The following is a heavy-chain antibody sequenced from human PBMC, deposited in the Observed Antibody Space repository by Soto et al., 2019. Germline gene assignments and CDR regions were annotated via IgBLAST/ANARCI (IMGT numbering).Heavy chain of an antibody. V-gene: IGHV3-11*03. CDR1: KFTVSAYY. J-gene: IGHJ3*02. D-gene: IGHD6-13*01. Sequence: PGGSLRLSCAASKFTVSAYYMAWIRQAPGKGLEWISYISGDSRDTNYVDSVKGRFTISRDNAKNSLYLQMYSLTVEDTAVYFCATGQQVRMADIWGQGTVVTVSS. CDR2: ISGDSRDT. CDR3: ATGQQVRMADI.